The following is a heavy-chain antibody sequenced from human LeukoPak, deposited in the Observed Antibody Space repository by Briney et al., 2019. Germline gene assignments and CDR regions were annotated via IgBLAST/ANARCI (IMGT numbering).Heavy chain of an antibody. Sequence: SETLSLTCTVSGGSISSGGYYWSWIRQHPGKGLEWIGYIYYSGSTYYNPSLKSRVTISVDTSKNQFSLKLSSVTAADTAVYYCAREDDSSGYYYGMDVWGQGTTVTVSS. CDR3: AREDDSSGYYYGMDV. D-gene: IGHD3-22*01. J-gene: IGHJ6*02. CDR2: IYYSGST. V-gene: IGHV4-31*03. CDR1: GGSISSGGYY.